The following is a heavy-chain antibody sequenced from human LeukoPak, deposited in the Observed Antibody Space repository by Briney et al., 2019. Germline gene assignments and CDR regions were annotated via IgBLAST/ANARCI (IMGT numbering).Heavy chain of an antibody. CDR2: LSGNGNTI. J-gene: IGHJ4*02. CDR1: GFTFSTYA. Sequence: GGSLRLSCAASGFTFSTYAMSWVRQAPGKGLECVSALSGNGNTIYYADSVKGRFTISRDNSKNTLSLQMDSLRAEDTAVYYCAKALYGGHDYWGQGTLVTVSS. CDR3: AKALYGGHDY. D-gene: IGHD4-23*01. V-gene: IGHV3-23*01.